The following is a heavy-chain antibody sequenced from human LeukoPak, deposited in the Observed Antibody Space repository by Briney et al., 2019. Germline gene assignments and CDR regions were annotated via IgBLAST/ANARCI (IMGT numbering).Heavy chain of an antibody. D-gene: IGHD3-22*01. V-gene: IGHV3-74*01. J-gene: IGHJ4*02. CDR2: INVEGNYI. Sequence: PGGSLRLSCAASGFAVSTYWTHWVRQAPGKGLVWVARINVEGNYIDYAESVKGRFTISRDSAKNTLYLQMNSLRAEDTGVYSCARDLTGPYDHWGQGTLATVSS. CDR1: GFAVSTYW. CDR3: ARDLTGPYDH.